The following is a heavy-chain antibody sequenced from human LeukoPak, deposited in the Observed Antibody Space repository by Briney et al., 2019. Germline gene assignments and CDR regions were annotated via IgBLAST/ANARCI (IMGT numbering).Heavy chain of an antibody. CDR3: ARGGKWELLEDYFDY. V-gene: IGHV3-21*01. D-gene: IGHD1-26*01. J-gene: IGHJ4*02. CDR1: GFTFSSYS. CDR2: ISSSSSYI. Sequence: GGSLRLSCAASGFTFSSYSMNWVRQAPGKGLEWVSSISSSSSYIYYADSVKGRFTISRDNAKNSLYLQMNSLRAEDTAVYYCARGGKWELLEDYFDYWGQGTLVTVSS.